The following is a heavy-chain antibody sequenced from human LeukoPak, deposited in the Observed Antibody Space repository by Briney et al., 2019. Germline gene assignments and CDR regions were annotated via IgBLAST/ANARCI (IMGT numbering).Heavy chain of an antibody. D-gene: IGHD5/OR15-5a*01. V-gene: IGHV1-24*01. J-gene: IGHJ4*02. CDR1: GYTLSDLS. Sequence: ASVKVSCKVSGYTLSDLSMHWVRQAPGKGLEWRGGFDPGDGETIYTQKFQGRVTMTEDTSTDTAYMELSSLRSEDTAVYYCAAGGVYDLFDYWGQGTLVTVSS. CDR3: AAGGVYDLFDY. CDR2: FDPGDGET.